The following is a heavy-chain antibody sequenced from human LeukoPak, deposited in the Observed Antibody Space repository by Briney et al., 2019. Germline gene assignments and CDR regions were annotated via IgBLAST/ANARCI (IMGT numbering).Heavy chain of an antibody. CDR1: GFTFSSYA. D-gene: IGHD4-23*01. V-gene: IGHV3-23*01. Sequence: GGSLRLSCAAAGFTFSSYAMSWVRQAPGRGLEWVSSLSVSGASTYYADSVKGRFTISRDNFNNTLYLQMNNLRAEDTALYYCAAGPYGGNTPFDYWGQGTLVTISS. J-gene: IGHJ4*02. CDR2: LSVSGAST. CDR3: AAGPYGGNTPFDY.